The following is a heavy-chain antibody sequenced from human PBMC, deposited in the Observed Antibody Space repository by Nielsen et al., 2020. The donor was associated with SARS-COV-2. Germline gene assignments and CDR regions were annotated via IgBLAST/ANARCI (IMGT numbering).Heavy chain of an antibody. V-gene: IGHV1-46*01. J-gene: IGHJ4*02. D-gene: IGHD2-21*02. CDR2: ISPSGGNT. Sequence: ASVQVSCKASGYTFTNYYFHWVRQAPGQGLEWVGYISPSGGNTKYAQKFQGRLTITRDTSTNTVYMELSSLRSEDTAVYYCARLLGDPQCHWGQGTLVTVSS. CDR3: ARLLGDPQCH. CDR1: GYTFTNYY.